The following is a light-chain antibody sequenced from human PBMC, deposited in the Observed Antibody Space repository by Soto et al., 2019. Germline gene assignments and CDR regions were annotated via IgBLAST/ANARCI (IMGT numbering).Light chain of an antibody. J-gene: IGKJ3*01. CDR3: QQYDNLPFT. CDR1: QSLLHSRGYNF. Sequence: DIVMTQSPQSLPVTPGEPASISCRSSQSLLHSRGYNFLDWYQQKSGRAPKLLIYTASDLQTGVPSRFSGSGSGINFTFTISSLQSEDFGTYYCQQYDNLPFTFGPGTKVDIK. CDR2: TAS. V-gene: IGKV2-28*01.